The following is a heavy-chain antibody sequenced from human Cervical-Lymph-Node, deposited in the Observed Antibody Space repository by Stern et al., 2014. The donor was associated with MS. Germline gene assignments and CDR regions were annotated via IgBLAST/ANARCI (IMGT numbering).Heavy chain of an antibody. D-gene: IGHD3-22*01. Sequence: EVQLLESGGGLVKPGGSLRLSCAASGFTFSSYSMNWVRQAPGKGLEWVSSISSSSSYIYYADSVKGRFTISRDNAKNSLYLQMNSLRAEDTAVYYCARDYYYDSSGYYYYYYGMDVWGQGTTVTVSS. CDR1: GFTFSSYS. V-gene: IGHV3-21*01. J-gene: IGHJ6*02. CDR2: ISSSSSYI. CDR3: ARDYYYDSSGYYYYYYGMDV.